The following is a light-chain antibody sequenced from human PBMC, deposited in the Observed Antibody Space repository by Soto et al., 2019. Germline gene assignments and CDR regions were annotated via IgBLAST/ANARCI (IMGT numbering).Light chain of an antibody. CDR2: EVI. J-gene: IGLJ1*01. CDR1: SSDVGRYNL. Sequence: TIACTGTSSDVGRYNLVSWYQQHPGKAPKRMMYEVIKRPSRGSNRFSGSKSGNTASLTISGLQAEDSADDYCGSYAGRSPYVFGTGTKVTFL. CDR3: GSYAGRSPYV. V-gene: IGLV2-23*02.